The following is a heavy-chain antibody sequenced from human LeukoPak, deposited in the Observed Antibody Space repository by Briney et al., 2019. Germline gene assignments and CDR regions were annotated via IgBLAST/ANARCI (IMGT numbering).Heavy chain of an antibody. J-gene: IGHJ4*02. CDR3: ARGLYYYDSSGYLYF. V-gene: IGHV3-53*01. CDR2: IYSDGST. D-gene: IGHD3-22*01. CDR1: GVSFNDYY. Sequence: ETLSLTCAVSGVSFNDYYWSWVRQAPGKGLEWLSVIYSDGSTYYADSVKGRFTISRDNSKNTLYLQMNSLRAEDTAVYYCARGLYYYDSSGYLYFWGQGTLVTV.